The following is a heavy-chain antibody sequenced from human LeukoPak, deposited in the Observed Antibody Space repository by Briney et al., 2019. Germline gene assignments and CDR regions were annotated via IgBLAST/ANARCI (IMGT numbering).Heavy chain of an antibody. V-gene: IGHV4-61*02. D-gene: IGHD3-10*01. CDR1: GGSISSGSYY. Sequence: KPSQTLSLTCTVSGGSISSGSYYWSWIRQPAGKGLEWIGRIYTSGSTNHNPSLKSRVTISVDTSKNQFSLKLSSVTAADTAVYYCARDRLGYFDYWGQGTLVTVSS. J-gene: IGHJ4*02. CDR2: IYTSGST. CDR3: ARDRLGYFDY.